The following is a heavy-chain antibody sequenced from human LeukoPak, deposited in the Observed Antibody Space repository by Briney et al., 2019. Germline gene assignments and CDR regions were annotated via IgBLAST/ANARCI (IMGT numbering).Heavy chain of an antibody. CDR2: IYYSGST. V-gene: IGHV4-30-4*08. CDR3: ASPNPIYDSSGWVTAFDI. CDR1: GYSISSGDYY. Sequence: RPSETLSLTCAVSGYSISSGDYYWSWIRQPPGKGLEWIGYIYYSGSTYYNPSLKSRVTISVDTSKNQFSLKLSSVTAADTAVYYCASPNPIYDSSGWVTAFDIWGQGTMVTVSS. J-gene: IGHJ3*02. D-gene: IGHD3-22*01.